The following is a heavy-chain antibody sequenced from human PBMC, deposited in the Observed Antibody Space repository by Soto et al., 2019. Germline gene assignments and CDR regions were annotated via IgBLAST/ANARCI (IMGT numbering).Heavy chain of an antibody. V-gene: IGHV3-48*04. CDR1: GFTFSSYW. CDR3: ARSPRPTYYYDSSGENDAFDI. CDR2: ISSSGSTI. J-gene: IGHJ3*02. D-gene: IGHD3-22*01. Sequence: PGGSLRLSCAASGFTFSSYWMSWVRQAPGKGLEWVSYISSSGSTIYYADSVKGRFTISRDNAKNSLYLQMNSLRAEDTAVYYCARSPRPTYYYDSSGENDAFDIWGQGTMVTVSS.